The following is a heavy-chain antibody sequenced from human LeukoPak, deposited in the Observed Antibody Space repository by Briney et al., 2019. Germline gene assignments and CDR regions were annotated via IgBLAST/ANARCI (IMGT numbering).Heavy chain of an antibody. CDR3: ATPEEGGYDRDAFDI. D-gene: IGHD5-12*01. V-gene: IGHV1-46*01. CDR2: INPSGGST. J-gene: IGHJ3*02. CDR1: GGTFSSYA. Sequence: ASVKVSCKASGGTFSSYAISWVRQAPGQGLEWMGIINPSGGSTSYAQKFQGRVTMTRDMSTSTVYMELSSLRSEDTAVYYCATPEEGGYDRDAFDIWGQGTMVTVSS.